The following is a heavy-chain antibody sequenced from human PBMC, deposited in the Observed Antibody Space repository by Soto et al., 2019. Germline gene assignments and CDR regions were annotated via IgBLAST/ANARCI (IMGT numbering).Heavy chain of an antibody. D-gene: IGHD3-10*01. CDR1: GGTFSSYA. V-gene: IGHV1-69*13. J-gene: IGHJ5*02. Sequence: ASVTVSCKASGGTFSSYAISWVRQAPGQGLEWMGGIIPIFGTANYAQKFQGRVTITADESTSTAYMELSSLRSEDTAVYYCARDLDGSGTTWGQGTLVTVSS. CDR2: IIPIFGTA. CDR3: ARDLDGSGTT.